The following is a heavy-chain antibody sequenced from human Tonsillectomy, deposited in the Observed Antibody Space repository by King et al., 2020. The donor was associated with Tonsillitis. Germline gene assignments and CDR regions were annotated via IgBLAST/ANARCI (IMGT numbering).Heavy chain of an antibody. Sequence: VQLQESGPGLVKPSQTLSLICAVSGGSINSGVYAWGWIRQTPGKGLEWIGYSFYSGTTNYNPSLKSRASISIDRSKNQFSLTLTSVTAADTGVYYCARSQTFYYDTTGYSENWFDPWGQGTRVTVSS. CDR3: ARSQTFYYDTTGYSENWFDP. D-gene: IGHD3-22*01. CDR1: GGSINSGVYA. J-gene: IGHJ5*02. V-gene: IGHV4-30-4*07. CDR2: SFYSGTT.